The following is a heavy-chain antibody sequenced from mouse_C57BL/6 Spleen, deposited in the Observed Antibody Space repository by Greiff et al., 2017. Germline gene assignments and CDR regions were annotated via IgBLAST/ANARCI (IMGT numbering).Heavy chain of an antibody. CDR1: GYTFTSYW. CDR3: ARSGSSGYVSYYAMDY. V-gene: IGHV1-53*01. D-gene: IGHD3-2*02. J-gene: IGHJ4*01. CDR2: INPSNGGT. Sequence: QVQLQQPGTELVKPGASVKLSCKASGYTFTSYWMHWVKQRPGQGLEWIGNINPSNGGTNYNEKFKSKATLTVDKSSSTAYMQLSSLTSEDSAVYYCARSGSSGYVSYYAMDYWGQGTSVTVSS.